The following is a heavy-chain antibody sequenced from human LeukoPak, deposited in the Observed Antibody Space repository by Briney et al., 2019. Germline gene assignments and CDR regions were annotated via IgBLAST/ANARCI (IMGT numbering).Heavy chain of an antibody. CDR3: ARLRDGSNWFDP. V-gene: IGHV5-51*01. D-gene: IGHD5-24*01. CDR2: IYPGNSDT. CDR1: GYSFTNYW. Sequence: GESLKISCKGSGYSFTNYWINWVRQMPGKGLEWMGIIYPGNSDTRYSPSFQGQVTISADKSISTAYLQWSSLMASHTAMYYCARLRDGSNWFDPWGQGTLVTVSS. J-gene: IGHJ5*02.